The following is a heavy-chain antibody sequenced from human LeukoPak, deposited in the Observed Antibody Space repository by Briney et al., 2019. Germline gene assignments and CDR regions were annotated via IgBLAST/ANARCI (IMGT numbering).Heavy chain of an antibody. V-gene: IGHV4-59*08. Sequence: SETLSLTCTVSGGSISSYYWSWIRQPPEKGLEWIGTIYYSGSTYYNPSLKSRVTISVDTSKNQFSLKLSSMTAADTAVYYCARHMGGGLDYWGQGTLVTVSS. D-gene: IGHD3-10*01. CDR2: IYYSGST. CDR3: ARHMGGGLDY. J-gene: IGHJ4*02. CDR1: GGSISSYY.